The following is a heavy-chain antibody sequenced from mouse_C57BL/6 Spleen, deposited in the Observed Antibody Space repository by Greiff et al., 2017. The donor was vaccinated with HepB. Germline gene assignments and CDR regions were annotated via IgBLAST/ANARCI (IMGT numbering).Heavy chain of an antibody. Sequence: VQLKQSGTVLARPGASVKMSCKTSGYTFTSYWMHWVKQRPGQGLDWIGAIYPGNSDTSYNQKFKGKAKLTAVTSASTAYMELSSLTNEDSAVYYCTGGIYYDYDWFAYWGQGTLVTVSA. CDR1: GYTFTSYW. D-gene: IGHD2-4*01. CDR2: IYPGNSDT. CDR3: TGGIYYDYDWFAY. J-gene: IGHJ3*01. V-gene: IGHV1-5*01.